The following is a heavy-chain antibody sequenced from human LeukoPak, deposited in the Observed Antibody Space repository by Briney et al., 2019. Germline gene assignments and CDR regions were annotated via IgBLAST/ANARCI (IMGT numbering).Heavy chain of an antibody. CDR3: ARDSLYGYGST. D-gene: IGHD2-2*01. CDR1: GFTFSSYE. J-gene: IGHJ4*02. CDR2: ISSSGSTI. V-gene: IGHV3-48*03. Sequence: PGGSLRLSCAASGFTFSSYEMNWVRQAPGKGLEWVSYISSSGSTIYYADSVKGRFTISRDNAKNSLYLQMNSLRAEDTAVYYCARDSLYGYGSTRGQGTLVTVSS.